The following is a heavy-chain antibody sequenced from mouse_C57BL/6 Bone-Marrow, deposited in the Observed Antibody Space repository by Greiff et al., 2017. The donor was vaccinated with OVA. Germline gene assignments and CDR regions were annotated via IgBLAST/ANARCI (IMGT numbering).Heavy chain of an antibody. V-gene: IGHV5-6*01. J-gene: IGHJ3*01. CDR2: ISSGGSYT. CDR1: GFTFSSYG. Sequence: EVKVVESGGDLVKPGGSLKLSCAASGFTFSSYGMSWVRQTPDKRLEWVATISSGGSYTYYPDSVKGRFTISRDNAKNTLYLQMSSLKSEDTAMYYCAKLLRGWFAYSGQGTLVTVSA. D-gene: IGHD1-1*01. CDR3: AKLLRGWFAY.